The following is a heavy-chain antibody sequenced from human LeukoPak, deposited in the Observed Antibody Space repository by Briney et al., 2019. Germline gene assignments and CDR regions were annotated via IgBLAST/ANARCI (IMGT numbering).Heavy chain of an antibody. D-gene: IGHD2-15*01. CDR3: ARSSQGYCSGGSCSATGYFDY. CDR2: IYYSGST. Sequence: SETLSLTCTVSGGSISSHYWSWIRQPPGKGLEWIGYIYYSGSTNYNPSLKSRVTISVDTSKNQFSLKLSSVTAADTAVYYCARSSQGYCSGGSCSATGYFDYWGQGTLVTVSS. V-gene: IGHV4-59*11. J-gene: IGHJ4*02. CDR1: GGSISSHY.